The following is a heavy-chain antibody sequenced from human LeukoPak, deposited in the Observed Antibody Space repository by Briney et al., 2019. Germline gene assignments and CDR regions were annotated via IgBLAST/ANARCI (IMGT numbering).Heavy chain of an antibody. CDR3: AKEEYYDSSGYYYVPLDAFDI. D-gene: IGHD3-22*01. J-gene: IGHJ3*02. CDR2: ISGSGGST. V-gene: IGHV3-23*01. CDR1: GFTFSSCA. Sequence: GGSLRLSCAASGFTFSSCAMSWLRQAPEKGLEWVSAISGSGGSTYYADSVKGRFTISRDNSKNTLYLQMNSLRAEDTAVYYCAKEEYYDSSGYYYVPLDAFDIWGQGTMVTVSS.